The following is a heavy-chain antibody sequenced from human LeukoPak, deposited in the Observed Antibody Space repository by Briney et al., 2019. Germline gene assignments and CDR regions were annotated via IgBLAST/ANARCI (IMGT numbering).Heavy chain of an antibody. V-gene: IGHV1-2*02. J-gene: IGHJ4*02. Sequence: ASVKVSCKGSGYTFTGYYMYWVRQAPGQGLEWMGWINPNSGGTNYAQKFQGRVTMTRDTSISTAHMELSRLRSDDTAMYYCAKRLTGEIDYWGQGTLVTVSS. CDR3: AKRLTGEIDY. D-gene: IGHD7-27*01. CDR1: GYTFTGYY. CDR2: INPNSGGT.